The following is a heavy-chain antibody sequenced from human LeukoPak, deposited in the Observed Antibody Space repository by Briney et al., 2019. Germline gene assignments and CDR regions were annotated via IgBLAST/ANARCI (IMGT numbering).Heavy chain of an antibody. CDR2: IYPGDSDT. V-gene: IGHV5-51*01. D-gene: IGHD3-3*01. CDR3: ARRYYDFWSGYYIFDY. Sequence: GESLQISCQGSGYSFTSYWIGWVRQMPGKGLEWMGIIYPGDSDTRYSPSFQGQVTISADKSISTAYLQWSSLKASDTAMYYCARRYYDFWSGYYIFDYWGQGTLVTVSS. J-gene: IGHJ4*02. CDR1: GYSFTSYW.